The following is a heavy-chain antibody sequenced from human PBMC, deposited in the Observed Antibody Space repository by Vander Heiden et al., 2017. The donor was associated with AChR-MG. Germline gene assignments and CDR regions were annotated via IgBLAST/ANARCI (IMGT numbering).Heavy chain of an antibody. D-gene: IGHD3-3*01. Sequence: QVQPVQSGAEVKKPGASVKVSCKASGYTFTSYGISWVRQAPGQGLEWMGWISAYNGNTNYAQKLQGRVTMTTDTSTSTAYMELRSLRSDDTAVYYCAREGRSDFWSGYPPYYFDYWGQGTLVTVSA. CDR2: ISAYNGNT. J-gene: IGHJ4*02. CDR1: GYTFTSYG. V-gene: IGHV1-18*01. CDR3: AREGRSDFWSGYPPYYFDY.